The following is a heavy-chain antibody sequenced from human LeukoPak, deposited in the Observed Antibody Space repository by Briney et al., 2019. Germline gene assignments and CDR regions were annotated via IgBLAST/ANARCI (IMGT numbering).Heavy chain of an antibody. CDR2: TSSSDAGK. V-gene: IGHV3-23*01. Sequence: GGSLRLSCTVSGFSLSSYALSWVRRAPGKGLEWVSATSSSDAGKYYADSVRGRFTISRDNAKNSLYLQMNSLRAEDTALYHCARGDYYDSSGYYRVYWGQGTLVTVSS. J-gene: IGHJ4*02. CDR3: ARGDYYDSSGYYRVY. D-gene: IGHD3-22*01. CDR1: GFSLSSYA.